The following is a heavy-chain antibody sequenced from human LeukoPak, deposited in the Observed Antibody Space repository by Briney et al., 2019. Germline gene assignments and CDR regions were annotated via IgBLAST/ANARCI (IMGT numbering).Heavy chain of an antibody. V-gene: IGHV1-46*01. D-gene: IGHD2-2*01. CDR2: INPSGGST. J-gene: IGHJ4*02. CDR1: GYTFTNFY. CDR3: ARGYCSSTNCLPGGY. Sequence: ASVKVSCKASGYTFTNFYIHWVRQAPGQGLEWMGMINPSGGSTSYAQTFQGRVTTTRDTSTSTVHMEPSSLRSEDTALYYCARGYCSSTNCLPGGYWGQGTLVTVSS.